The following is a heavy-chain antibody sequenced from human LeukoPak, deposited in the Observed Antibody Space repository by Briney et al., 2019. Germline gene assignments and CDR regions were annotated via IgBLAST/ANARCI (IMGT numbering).Heavy chain of an antibody. V-gene: IGHV1-24*01. CDR1: GYTLTELS. J-gene: IGHJ4*02. CDR3: STETSRFFDWSLSY. D-gene: IGHD3-9*01. CDR2: FDPDDGET. Sequence: ASVKVSCKVSGYTLTELSMHWVRQAPGKGLEWMGGFDPDDGETIYAQKFQGRLTMTADTSTYTAYMELSSLESADTAMYYCSTETSRFFDWSLSYWGQGTLVTVSS.